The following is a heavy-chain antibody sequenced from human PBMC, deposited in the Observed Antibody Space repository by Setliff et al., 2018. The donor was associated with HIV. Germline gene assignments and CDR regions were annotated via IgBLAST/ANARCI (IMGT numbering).Heavy chain of an antibody. CDR1: GYTLTSYG. J-gene: IGHJ3*02. Sequence: ASVKVSCKASGYTLTSYGLSWVRQAPGQGLEWMGWISGFNGNTKYAQSFQDRVAMTTETATSTAYMEMRSLRSDDTAVYFCARVPYRSAWFSGGHDAFDIWGQGTMVTVSS. CDR2: ISGFNGNT. CDR3: ARVPYRSAWFSGGHDAFDI. D-gene: IGHD6-19*01. V-gene: IGHV1-18*01.